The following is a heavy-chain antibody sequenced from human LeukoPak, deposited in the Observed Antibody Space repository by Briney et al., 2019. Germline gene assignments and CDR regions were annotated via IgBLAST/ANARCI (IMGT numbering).Heavy chain of an antibody. CDR2: ISYDGSNK. CDR3: ARDSYGSGIHWFDP. Sequence: QPGRSLRLSCAASGFTFSSYAMHWVRQAPGKGLEWVAVISYDGSNKYYADSVKGRFTISRDNSKNTLYLQMNSLRAEDTAVYYCARDSYGSGIHWFDPWGQGTLVTVSS. D-gene: IGHD3-10*01. J-gene: IGHJ5*02. CDR1: GFTFSSYA. V-gene: IGHV3-30-3*01.